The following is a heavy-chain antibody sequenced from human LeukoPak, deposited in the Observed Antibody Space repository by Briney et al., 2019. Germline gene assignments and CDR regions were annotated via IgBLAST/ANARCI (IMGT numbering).Heavy chain of an antibody. Sequence: ASVKVSCKASGYTFTSYGIIWVRQAPGQGLEWMGWISAYNGNTNYAQKLQGRVTMTTGTSTSTAYMELRSLRSDDTAVYYCARLQWLAHFDYWGQGTLVTVSP. V-gene: IGHV1-18*04. CDR2: ISAYNGNT. D-gene: IGHD6-19*01. J-gene: IGHJ4*02. CDR3: ARLQWLAHFDY. CDR1: GYTFTSYG.